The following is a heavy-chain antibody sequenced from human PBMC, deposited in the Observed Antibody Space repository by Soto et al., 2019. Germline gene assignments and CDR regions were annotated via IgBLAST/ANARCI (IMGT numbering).Heavy chain of an antibody. CDR1: GFTFSSYG. J-gene: IGHJ5*02. CDR2: IWYDGSNK. Sequence: QVQLVESGGGVVQPGRSLRLSCAASGFTFSSYGMHWVRQAPGKGLEWVAVIWYDGSNKYYADSVKGRFTISRDNSKNTLYLQMNSLRAEDTAVYYCAREYYDYVWGSYRSFGFDPWGQGTLVTVSS. V-gene: IGHV3-33*01. D-gene: IGHD3-16*02. CDR3: AREYYDYVWGSYRSFGFDP.